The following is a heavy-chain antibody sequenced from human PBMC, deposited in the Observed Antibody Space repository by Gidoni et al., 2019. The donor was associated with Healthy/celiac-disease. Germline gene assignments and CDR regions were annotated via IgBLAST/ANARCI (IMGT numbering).Heavy chain of an antibody. CDR1: GYTFTSYY. CDR3: ARRDYSGGSASDY. V-gene: IGHV1-46*01. CDR2: INPSGGST. Sequence: QVQLVQSGAEVKKPGASVKVSCMASGYTFTSYYMHWVRQAPGQGLEWMGLINPSGGSTSYAKKFQGRVTMTRDTSKRTGYMEVSSLRSEDTAVYYCARRDYSGGSASDYWGQGTLVTVSS. J-gene: IGHJ4*02. D-gene: IGHD1-26*01.